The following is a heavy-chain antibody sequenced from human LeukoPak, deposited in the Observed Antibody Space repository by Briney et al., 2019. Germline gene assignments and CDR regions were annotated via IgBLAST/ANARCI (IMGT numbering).Heavy chain of an antibody. Sequence: PGGSLRLSCAASGFTFSSYSMNWVRQAPGKGLEWVSAISGSSTYIYYAASVKGRFTISRDNAKNSVYLQMNSLRAEDTAVYYCASVPGETLKRAIDYWGRGTLVTVSS. D-gene: IGHD3-10*01. V-gene: IGHV3-21*01. CDR3: ASVPGETLKRAIDY. CDR2: ISGSSTYI. CDR1: GFTFSSYS. J-gene: IGHJ4*02.